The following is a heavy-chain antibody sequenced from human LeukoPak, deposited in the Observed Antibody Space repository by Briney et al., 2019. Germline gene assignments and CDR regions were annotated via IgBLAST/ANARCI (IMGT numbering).Heavy chain of an antibody. Sequence: SETLSLTCILSGGSISSGGHPWSWIRQSPGKGLEWIVYIYDSGSTFYNPSLKSRVTMSIDRSNNQFSLKLSSVTAADTAVYYCARESNINNWFDPWGQGTLVTVSS. CDR2: IYDSGST. CDR3: ARESNINNWFDP. D-gene: IGHD2/OR15-2a*01. V-gene: IGHV4-30-2*06. J-gene: IGHJ5*02. CDR1: GGSISSGGHP.